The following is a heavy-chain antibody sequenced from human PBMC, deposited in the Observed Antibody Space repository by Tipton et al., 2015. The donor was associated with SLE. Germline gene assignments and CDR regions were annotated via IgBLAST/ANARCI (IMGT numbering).Heavy chain of an antibody. Sequence: TLSLTCTVSGDSISRYYWSWIRQPPGKGLEWIGYIYSAGTTKFNPSLGGRVTISVDTSKKQFSLKLSSVTAADTAVYYCARVVKGSSWYWFDPRGQGTLVTVSS. CDR2: IYSAGTT. CDR3: ARVVKGSSWYWFDP. CDR1: GDSISRYY. J-gene: IGHJ5*02. D-gene: IGHD6-13*01. V-gene: IGHV4-59*01.